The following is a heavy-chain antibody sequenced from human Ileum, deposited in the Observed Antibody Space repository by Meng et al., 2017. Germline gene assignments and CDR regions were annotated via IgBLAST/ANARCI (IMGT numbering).Heavy chain of an antibody. Sequence: QGQLQESGPRLVKPSQTLSLPCTVPGGSISSGDYYWSWVRQSPGKGPEWIGYIYSNGNTYSNPSLRGRLMISIDTSKNQFSLKLSSVTAADTAVYYCARAPKYCTNAVCSRPLDSWGQGTLVTVSS. CDR3: ARAPKYCTNAVCSRPLDS. CDR2: IYSNGNT. V-gene: IGHV4-30-4*01. CDR1: GGSISSGDYY. D-gene: IGHD2-8*01. J-gene: IGHJ4*02.